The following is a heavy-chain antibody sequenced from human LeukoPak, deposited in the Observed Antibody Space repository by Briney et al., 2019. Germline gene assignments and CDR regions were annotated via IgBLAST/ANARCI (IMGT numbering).Heavy chain of an antibody. CDR2: ISSSSGYI. V-gene: IGHV3-21*01. J-gene: IGHJ4*02. Sequence: GGSLRLSCAASGFISSNYGMNWVRQAPGKGLEWVSSISSSSGYIYYADSVRGRFTISRDNAKNSLFLQMNSLRAEDTAVYYCATKDGYSFDYWGQGTLVTVSS. CDR3: ATKDGYSFDY. D-gene: IGHD5-24*01. CDR1: GFISSNYG.